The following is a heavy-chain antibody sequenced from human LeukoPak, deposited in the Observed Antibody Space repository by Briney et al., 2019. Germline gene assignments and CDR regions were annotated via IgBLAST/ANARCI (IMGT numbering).Heavy chain of an antibody. J-gene: IGHJ1*01. CDR3: ARSWKEPFCGGDCYRQYFHH. Sequence: GGSLRLSCAASGFTFSSYWMSWVRQAPGKGLEWVANIKQDGSEKYYVDSVKGRFTISRDNAKDSLYLQMNSLRAEDTAVYYCARSWKEPFCGGDCYRQYFHHWGQGTLVTVSS. D-gene: IGHD2-21*02. CDR2: IKQDGSEK. V-gene: IGHV3-7*01. CDR1: GFTFSSYW.